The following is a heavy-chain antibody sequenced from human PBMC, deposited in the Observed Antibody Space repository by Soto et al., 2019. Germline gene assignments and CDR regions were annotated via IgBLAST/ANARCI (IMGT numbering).Heavy chain of an antibody. Sequence: QLQLQESGPGLVKPSETLSLTCTVSGGSITSSSYYWGWIRQPPGKGLEWIGSIYHSGTTYYNPSLRSRVTISVDTSKDQFSLRLSSVTAADTAVYYCARLYPSSGGHSGYIDYWGQETLVTVSS. CDR3: ARLYPSSGGHSGYIDY. V-gene: IGHV4-39*01. J-gene: IGHJ4*02. D-gene: IGHD5-12*01. CDR1: GGSITSSSYY. CDR2: IYHSGTT.